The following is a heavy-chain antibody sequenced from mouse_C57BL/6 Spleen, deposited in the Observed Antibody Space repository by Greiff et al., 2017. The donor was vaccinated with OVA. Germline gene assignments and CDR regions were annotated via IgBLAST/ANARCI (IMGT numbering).Heavy chain of an antibody. V-gene: IGHV1-72*01. CDR3: RYYYGSSPYYFDY. J-gene: IGHJ2*01. Sequence: QVQLQQPGAELVKPGASVKLSCKASGYTFTSYWMHWVKQRPGRGLEWIGRIDPNSGGTKYNEKFKSKATLTVDKPSSTAYMQLSSLTSEDSAVYYCRYYYGSSPYYFDYWGQGTTLTVSS. CDR1: GYTFTSYW. CDR2: IDPNSGGT. D-gene: IGHD1-1*01.